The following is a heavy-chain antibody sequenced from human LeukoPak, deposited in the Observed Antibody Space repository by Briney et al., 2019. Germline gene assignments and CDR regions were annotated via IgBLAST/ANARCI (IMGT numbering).Heavy chain of an antibody. CDR1: GFTFDDYG. D-gene: IGHD6-13*01. CDR2: INWNGGST. CDR3: ARWGNIAAAGHFDY. V-gene: IGHV3-20*04. Sequence: TGGSLRLSCAASGFTFDDYGMSWVRQAPGKGLEWVSGINWNGGSTGYADSVKGRFTISRDNAKNSLYLQMNSLRAEDTALYYCARWGNIAAAGHFDYWGQGTLVTVSS. J-gene: IGHJ4*02.